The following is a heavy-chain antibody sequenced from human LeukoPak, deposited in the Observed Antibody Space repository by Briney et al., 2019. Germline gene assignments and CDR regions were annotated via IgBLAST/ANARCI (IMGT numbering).Heavy chain of an antibody. V-gene: IGHV4-39*01. CDR2: IYYSGST. Sequence: PSETLSLTCTVSGGSISSSSYYWGWIRQPPGKGLEWIGSIYYSGSTYYNPYLKSRVTISVDTSKNQFSLKLSSVTAADTAVYYCATYIMVRGVPGAFDIWGQGTMVTVSS. CDR1: GGSISSSSYY. D-gene: IGHD3-10*01. CDR3: ATYIMVRGVPGAFDI. J-gene: IGHJ3*02.